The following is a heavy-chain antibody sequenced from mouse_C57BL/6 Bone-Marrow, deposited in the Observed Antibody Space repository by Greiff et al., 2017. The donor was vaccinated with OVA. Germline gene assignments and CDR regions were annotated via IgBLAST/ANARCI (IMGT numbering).Heavy chain of an antibody. CDR1: GYSITSGYY. CDR3: ATTGSYFDY. Sequence: EVKVEESGPGLVKPSQSLSLTCSVTGYSITSGYYWNWIRQFPGNKLEWMGYISYDGSNNYNPSLKNRISITRDTSKNQFFLKLNSVTTEDTATYYCATTGSYFDYWGQGTTLTVSS. J-gene: IGHJ2*01. D-gene: IGHD4-1*01. CDR2: ISYDGSN. V-gene: IGHV3-6*01.